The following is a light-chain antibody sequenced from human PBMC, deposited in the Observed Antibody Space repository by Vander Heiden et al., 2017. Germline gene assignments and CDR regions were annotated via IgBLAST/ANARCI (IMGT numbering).Light chain of an antibody. CDR2: LGS. CDR3: MQALQAPLT. V-gene: IGKV2-28*01. Sequence: DIVMTQSPLSLPVTPGEPASISCRSSQSLLHSTVYNYLDWYLQKPGQSPQLLIYLGSNRASGVPDRFSGSGSGTDFTLKISRVEAEDVGVYYCMQALQAPLTFGPGTKVDIK. CDR1: QSLLHSTVYNY. J-gene: IGKJ3*01.